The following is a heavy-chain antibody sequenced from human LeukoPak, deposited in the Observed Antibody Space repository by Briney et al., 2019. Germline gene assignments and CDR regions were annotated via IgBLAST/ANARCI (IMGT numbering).Heavy chain of an antibody. V-gene: IGHV1-46*01. CDR2: INPSGGST. D-gene: IGHD3-10*01. Sequence: ASVKVSCKASGYTFTSYYMHWVRQAPGQGLEWMGIINPSGGSTSYAQKFQGRVTMTRDTSTSTVYMELSSLRSEDMAVYYCAREALLVVRGVPPWFDPWGQGTLVTVSS. CDR3: AREALLVVRGVPPWFDP. J-gene: IGHJ5*02. CDR1: GYTFTSYY.